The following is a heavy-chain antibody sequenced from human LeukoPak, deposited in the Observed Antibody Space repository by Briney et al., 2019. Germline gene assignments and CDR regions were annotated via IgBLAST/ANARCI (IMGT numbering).Heavy chain of an antibody. D-gene: IGHD3-22*01. J-gene: IGHJ4*02. V-gene: IGHV1-8*01. CDR3: ARLSETPVYYYSSGYYYLDS. Sequence: ASVKVSCKASGYTFISHEINWVRQATGQRLEWMGWMNPNTGATGYAQTFQGRVTMTRDTPISTAYMELNTLRSEDTAVYYCARLSETPVYYYSSGYYYLDSWGQGTLVTVSS. CDR1: GYTFISHE. CDR2: MNPNTGAT.